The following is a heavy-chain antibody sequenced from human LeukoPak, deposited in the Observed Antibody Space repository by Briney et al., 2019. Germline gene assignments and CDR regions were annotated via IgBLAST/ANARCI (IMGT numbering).Heavy chain of an antibody. V-gene: IGHV3-23*01. CDR1: GFTFSSYA. CDR3: AKSDRYCSSTSCYPLYYYYGMDV. Sequence: GGSLRLSCAASGFTFSSYAMSWVRQAPGKGLEWVSAISGSGGSTFYADSVKGRFTISRDNSKNTLYLQVNSLRAEDTAVYYCAKSDRYCSSTSCYPLYYYYGMDVWGQGTTVTVSS. CDR2: ISGSGGST. J-gene: IGHJ6*02. D-gene: IGHD2-2*01.